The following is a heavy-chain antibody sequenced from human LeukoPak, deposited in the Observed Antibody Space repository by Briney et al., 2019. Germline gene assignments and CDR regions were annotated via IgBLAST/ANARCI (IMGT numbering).Heavy chain of an antibody. Sequence: ASVKVSCKASGYTFTTYYISWVRQAPGQGLEWMGWISAYDGNTNYAQKLQGRVTMTTDTSTSTAYMELRSLRSDDTAVYYCARAVRGYSYAYLPYWGQGTLVTVSS. V-gene: IGHV1-18*01. D-gene: IGHD5-18*01. J-gene: IGHJ4*02. CDR2: ISAYDGNT. CDR1: GYTFTTYY. CDR3: ARAVRGYSYAYLPY.